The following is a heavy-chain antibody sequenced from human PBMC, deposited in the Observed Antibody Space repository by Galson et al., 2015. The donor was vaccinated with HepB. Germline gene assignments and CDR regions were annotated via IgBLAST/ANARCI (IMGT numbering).Heavy chain of an antibody. D-gene: IGHD6-13*01. CDR3: ARLPLAAAGTTDYYYYGVDV. V-gene: IGHV6-1*01. CDR2: TYYRSKWYN. Sequence: CAISGDSVSSNSAAWNWIRQSPSRGLEWLGRTYYRSKWYNDYAVSVKSRITINPDTSRNQFSLQLNSVTPEDTAVYYCARLPLAAAGTTDYYYYGVDVWGQGTTFTVSS. CDR1: GDSVSSNSAA. J-gene: IGHJ6*02.